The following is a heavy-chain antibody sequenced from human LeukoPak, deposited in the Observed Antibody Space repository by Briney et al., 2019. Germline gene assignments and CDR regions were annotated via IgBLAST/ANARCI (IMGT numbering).Heavy chain of an antibody. V-gene: IGHV4-30-4*08. CDR1: GGSISTYY. CDR3: AREVPPPAFDI. J-gene: IGHJ3*02. Sequence: SETLSLTCTVSGGSISTYYWSWIRQPPGKGLEWIGYIYYSGSTYYNPSLKSRVTISVDTSKNQFSLKLSSVTAADTAVYYCAREVPPPAFDIWGQGTMVTVSS. CDR2: IYYSGST.